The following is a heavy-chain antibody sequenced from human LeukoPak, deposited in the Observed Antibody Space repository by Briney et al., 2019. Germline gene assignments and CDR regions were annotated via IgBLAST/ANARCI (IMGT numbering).Heavy chain of an antibody. CDR1: GGSISSSSYY. CDR3: ARRGRTPGRSGGSCCHDAFDI. Sequence: SETLSLTCTVSGGSISSSSYYWGWIRQPPGKGLEWIGSIYYSGSTYYNPSLKSRVTISVDTSKNQFSLKLSSVTAADTAVYYCARRGRTPGRSGGSCCHDAFDIWGQGTMVTVSS. D-gene: IGHD2-15*01. CDR2: IYYSGST. V-gene: IGHV4-39*01. J-gene: IGHJ3*02.